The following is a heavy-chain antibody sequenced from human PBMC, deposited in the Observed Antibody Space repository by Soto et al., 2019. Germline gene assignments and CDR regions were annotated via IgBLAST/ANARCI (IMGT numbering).Heavy chain of an antibody. CDR2: ISGSGGST. CDR3: AKVGCSGGSCYPWAPDAFDI. D-gene: IGHD2-15*01. Sequence: PGGSLRLSCAASGFTFSSYAMSWVRQAPGKGLEWVSAISGSGGSTYYADSVKGRFTISRDNSKNTLYLQMNSLRAEDTAVYYWAKVGCSGGSCYPWAPDAFDIWGQGTMVTVSS. J-gene: IGHJ3*02. CDR1: GFTFSSYA. V-gene: IGHV3-23*01.